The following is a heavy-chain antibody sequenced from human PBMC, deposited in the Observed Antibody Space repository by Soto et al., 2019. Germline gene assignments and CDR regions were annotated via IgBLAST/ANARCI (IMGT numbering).Heavy chain of an antibody. V-gene: IGHV3-23*01. CDR2: ISGSGGST. CDR3: AKDLYDSSGYDY. J-gene: IGHJ4*02. CDR1: GFTFSSYA. Sequence: PGGSLRLSCAASGFTFSSYAMSWVRQAPGKGLEWVSAISGSGGSTYYADSVKGRFAISRDNSKNTLYLQMNSLRAEDTAVYYCAKDLYDSSGYDYWGQGTLVTVSS. D-gene: IGHD3-22*01.